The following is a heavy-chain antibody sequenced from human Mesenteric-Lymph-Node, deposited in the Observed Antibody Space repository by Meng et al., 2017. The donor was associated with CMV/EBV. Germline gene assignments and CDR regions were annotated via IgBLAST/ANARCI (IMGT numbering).Heavy chain of an antibody. CDR3: ARGSSYDILTGYFAY. J-gene: IGHJ4*02. Sequence: QVQLLPGGTGLCNPSATLSITCAVYGGSFSGYSWNWIRPSPEKGLEWIGETNHSGSTPYNPSFTSRIIISVDTSTNQISLNMSSVTAADTAAYYCARGSSYDILTGYFAYWGQGALVTVSS. D-gene: IGHD3-9*01. CDR2: TNHSGST. CDR1: GGSFSGYS. V-gene: IGHV4-34*01.